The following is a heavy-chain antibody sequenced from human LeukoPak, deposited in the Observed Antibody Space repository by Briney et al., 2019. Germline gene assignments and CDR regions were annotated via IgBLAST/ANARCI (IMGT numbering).Heavy chain of an antibody. D-gene: IGHD3-16*01. J-gene: IGHJ4*02. CDR3: ARIVLCSGGDCFEH. CDR1: GYSFTKFG. CDR2: ISADNGNT. V-gene: IGHV1-18*01. Sequence: GASVKVSCKASGYSFTKFGITWVRQAPGQGLEWMGWISADNGNTNYAQKFQDRVTMTTDTSTSTAYMELRSLRSDDTALYYCARIVLCSGGDCFEHWGQGTLVTVSS.